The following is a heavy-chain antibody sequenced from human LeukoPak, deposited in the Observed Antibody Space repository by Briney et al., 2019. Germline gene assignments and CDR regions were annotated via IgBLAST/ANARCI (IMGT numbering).Heavy chain of an antibody. V-gene: IGHV3-11*04. CDR2: ISSSGSTI. J-gene: IGHJ4*02. CDR3: ARRITMVRGVTPFDY. D-gene: IGHD3-10*01. Sequence: PGGSLRLSCAASGFTFSDYYMSWIRQAPGKGLEWVSYISSSGSTIYYADSVKGRFTISRDNAKNSLYLQMNSLRAEDTAVYYCARRITMVRGVTPFDYWGQGTLVTVSS. CDR1: GFTFSDYY.